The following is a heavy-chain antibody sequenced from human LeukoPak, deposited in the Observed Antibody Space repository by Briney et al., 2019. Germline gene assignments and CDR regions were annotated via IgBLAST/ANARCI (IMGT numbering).Heavy chain of an antibody. D-gene: IGHD2-2*02. CDR3: ARCGYCSSTSCYNIPAAYYYYYGIDV. J-gene: IGHJ6*02. Sequence: GASVKVSCKASGYTFTSYGISWVRQAPGQGLEWMGWISAYNGNTNYAQKLQGRVTMTTDTSTSTAYMELRSLRSDDTAVYYCARCGYCSSTSCYNIPAAYYYYYGIDVWGQGTTVTVSS. CDR2: ISAYNGNT. CDR1: GYTFTSYG. V-gene: IGHV1-18*01.